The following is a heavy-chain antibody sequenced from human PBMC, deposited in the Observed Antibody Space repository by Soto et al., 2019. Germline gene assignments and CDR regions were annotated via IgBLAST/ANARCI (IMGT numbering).Heavy chain of an antibody. CDR3: ARDEEP. Sequence: QVQLVESGGGLAQPGRSLSLSGAASGVTFSGYAMHWVRQAPGKGLEWVAVIWSDGSKKSYGDSVKGRFTISRDNSKNTLYLQMNSLKVEDTAVYYCARDEEPWGQGTLVIVSS. J-gene: IGHJ5*02. CDR2: IWSDGSKK. V-gene: IGHV3-33*01. CDR1: GVTFSGYA.